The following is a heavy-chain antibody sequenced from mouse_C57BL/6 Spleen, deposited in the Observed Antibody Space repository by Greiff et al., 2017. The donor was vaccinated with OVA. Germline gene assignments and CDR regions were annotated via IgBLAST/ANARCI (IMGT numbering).Heavy chain of an antibody. J-gene: IGHJ4*01. V-gene: IGHV5-17*01. CDR3: ARPSYYAMDY. Sequence: EVQVVESGGGLVKPRGSLKLSCAASGFTFSDYGMHWVRQAPEKGLEWVAYISSGSSTIYYADTVKGRFTISRDNAKNTLFLQMTSLRSEDTAMYYCARPSYYAMDYWGQGTSVTVSS. CDR1: GFTFSDYG. CDR2: ISSGSSTI.